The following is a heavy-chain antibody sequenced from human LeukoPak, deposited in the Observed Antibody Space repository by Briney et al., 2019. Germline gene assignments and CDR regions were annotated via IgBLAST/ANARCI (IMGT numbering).Heavy chain of an antibody. V-gene: IGHV3-49*04. Sequence: GGSLRLSCAASGFAFSSYAMSWVRQAPGKGLEWVGFIRSKAFGGTTEYAASVKGRFTISRDDSKSIAYLQMNSLKTEDTAVYYCTRDIGPVTETTWYFDFWGQGTLVTVSS. D-gene: IGHD1-20*01. CDR1: GFAFSSYA. CDR3: TRDIGPVTETTWYFDF. CDR2: IRSKAFGGTT. J-gene: IGHJ4*02.